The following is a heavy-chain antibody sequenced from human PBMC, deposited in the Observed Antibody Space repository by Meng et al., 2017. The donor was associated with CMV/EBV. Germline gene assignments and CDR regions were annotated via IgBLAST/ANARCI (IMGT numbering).Heavy chain of an antibody. D-gene: IGHD5-18*01. J-gene: IGHJ4*02. Sequence: TFDESGPTRWKPTQTLTLSCTFSGVSPRTSGGGVGWMRQPPGKALVWLALIYWDDDKRYSPSLKSRLTITKDTSKNQVVLTMTNMDPVDTATYYCAHRGSYCYHGYWGQGTLVTVSS. CDR3: AHRGSYCYHGY. V-gene: IGHV2-5*02. CDR2: IYWDDDK. CDR1: GVSPRTSGGG.